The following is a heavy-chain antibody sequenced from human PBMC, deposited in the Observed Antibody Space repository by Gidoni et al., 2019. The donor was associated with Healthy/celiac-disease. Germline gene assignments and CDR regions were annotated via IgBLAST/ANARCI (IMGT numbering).Heavy chain of an antibody. J-gene: IGHJ6*02. Sequence: QVQLVESGGGVVQPGRSLRLSCAASGFPFSSYGMHWVRQAPGKGLEWVAVISYDGSNKYYADSVKGRFTISRDNSKNTLYLQMNSLRAEDTAVYYCAKKVVVAATRWDSYGMDVWGQGTTVTVSS. V-gene: IGHV3-30*18. CDR2: ISYDGSNK. D-gene: IGHD2-15*01. CDR1: GFPFSSYG. CDR3: AKKVVVAATRWDSYGMDV.